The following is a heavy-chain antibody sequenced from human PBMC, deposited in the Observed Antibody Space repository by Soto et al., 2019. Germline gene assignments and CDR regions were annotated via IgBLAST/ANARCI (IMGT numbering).Heavy chain of an antibody. Sequence: HPGGSLRLSCAASGFTLTTYATSWVRQPPGKGLEWVSSMNGAGTSTSYSDSAKGRFTTSRDNSKNTLFLEMHSLRVEDTAVYYCARGGADHYHYGMDVRGQGTTVTVSS. V-gene: IGHV3-23*01. D-gene: IGHD3-10*01. CDR2: MNGAGTST. J-gene: IGHJ6*02. CDR1: GFTLTTYA. CDR3: ARGGADHYHYGMDV.